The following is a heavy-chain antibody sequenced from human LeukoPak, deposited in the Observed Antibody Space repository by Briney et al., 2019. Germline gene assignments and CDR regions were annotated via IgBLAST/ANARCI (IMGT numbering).Heavy chain of an antibody. CDR1: GFTFSSYA. V-gene: IGHV3-23*01. Sequence: GGSLRLSCAASGFTFSSYAMSWVRQAPGKGLEWVSGISGSGGSTYYAASVKGRFTISRDNSKNTLYLQMNSLRAEDTAVYYCAKARRGSYSSGWYCFDYWGQGTLVTVSS. J-gene: IGHJ4*02. D-gene: IGHD6-19*01. CDR2: ISGSGGST. CDR3: AKARRGSYSSGWYCFDY.